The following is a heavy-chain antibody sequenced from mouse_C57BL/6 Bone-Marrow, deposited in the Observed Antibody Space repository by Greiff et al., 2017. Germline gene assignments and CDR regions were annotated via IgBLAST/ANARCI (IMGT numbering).Heavy chain of an antibody. J-gene: IGHJ4*01. Sequence: EVQVVESEGGLVQPGSSMKLSCTASGFTFSDYYMAWVRQVPEKGLEWVANINYDGSSTYYLDSLKSRFIISRDNAKNILYLQMSSLKSEDTATYYCAREIYYGNYAAMDYWGQGTSVTVSS. CDR2: INYDGSST. CDR3: AREIYYGNYAAMDY. V-gene: IGHV5-16*01. CDR1: GFTFSDYY. D-gene: IGHD2-1*01.